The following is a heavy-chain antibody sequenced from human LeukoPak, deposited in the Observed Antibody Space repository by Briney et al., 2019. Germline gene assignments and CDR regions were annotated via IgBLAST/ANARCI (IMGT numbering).Heavy chain of an antibody. CDR1: GFTFSSYA. Sequence: GGSLRLSCAASGFTFSSYAMHWVRQAPGKGLEWVAVISYDGSNKYYADSVEGRFTISRDNSKNTLYLQMNSLRAEDTAVYYCARAPKKSYGSFDYWGQGTLVTVSS. D-gene: IGHD5-18*01. CDR2: ISYDGSNK. CDR3: ARAPKKSYGSFDY. J-gene: IGHJ4*02. V-gene: IGHV3-30*04.